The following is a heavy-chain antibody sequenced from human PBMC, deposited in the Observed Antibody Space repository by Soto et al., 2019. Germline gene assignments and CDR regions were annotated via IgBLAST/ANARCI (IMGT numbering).Heavy chain of an antibody. CDR2: VNAGNGNT. D-gene: IGHD2-2*01. CDR3: ARDLPYCSSTSCYDTHNWFDP. V-gene: IGHV1-3*01. J-gene: IGHJ5*02. CDR1: GYTFTSYA. Sequence: GASVKVSCKAXGYTFTSYAMHWVRQAPGQRLEWMGWVNAGNGNTKYSQKFQGRVTITRDTSASTAYMELSSLRSEDTAVYYCARDLPYCSSTSCYDTHNWFDPWGQGTLVTVSS.